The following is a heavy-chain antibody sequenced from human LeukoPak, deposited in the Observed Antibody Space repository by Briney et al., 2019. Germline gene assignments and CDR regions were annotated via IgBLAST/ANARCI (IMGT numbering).Heavy chain of an antibody. CDR2: INHSGST. V-gene: IGHV4-34*01. Sequence: PSETLSLTCAVYGGSFSGYYWSWIRQPPGKGLEWIGEINHSGSTNYNPSLKSRVTISVDTSKNQFSLKLSSVTAADTAVYYCARHLAKYYYGSGSSNFDYWGQGTLVTVSS. CDR3: ARHLAKYYYGSGSSNFDY. D-gene: IGHD3-10*01. J-gene: IGHJ4*02. CDR1: GGSFSGYY.